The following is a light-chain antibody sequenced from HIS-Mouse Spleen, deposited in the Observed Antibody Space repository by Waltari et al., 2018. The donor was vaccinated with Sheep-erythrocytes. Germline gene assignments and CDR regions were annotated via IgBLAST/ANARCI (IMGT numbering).Light chain of an antibody. V-gene: IGKV1-8*01. J-gene: IGKJ2*01. CDR1: QGISSY. CDR3: QQYYSYPLT. Sequence: AIRMTQSPSSFSASTGDRVTITCRASQGISSYLAWYQQKPGKAPKLLIYAASTLQSGVPSRFSCSGSGTYFTLTISCLQSEDFATYYCQQYYSYPLTFGQGTKLEIK. CDR2: AAS.